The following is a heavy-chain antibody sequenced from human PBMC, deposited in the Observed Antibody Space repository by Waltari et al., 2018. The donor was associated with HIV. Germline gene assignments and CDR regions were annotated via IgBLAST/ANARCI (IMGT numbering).Heavy chain of an antibody. CDR3: TSEEDYGSGSHFDY. J-gene: IGHJ4*02. CDR1: GFTLNSVW. CDR2: IKTKGDGGAT. Sequence: EVQLVESGGDLLKPGGGLRLSCAASGFTLNSVWMSWVRQAPGKGLGWVGRIKTKGDGGATDYAAAVKGRFTISRDDSKNTVYLQMNSLKIEDTAVYYCTSEEDYGSGSHFDYWGQGTLVTVSS. D-gene: IGHD3-10*01. V-gene: IGHV3-15*01.